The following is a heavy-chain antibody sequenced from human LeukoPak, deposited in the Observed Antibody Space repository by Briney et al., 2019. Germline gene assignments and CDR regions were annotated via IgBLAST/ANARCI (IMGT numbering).Heavy chain of an antibody. CDR2: IYPDDSDT. J-gene: IGHJ4*02. Sequence: GESLKISCKGSGYSFTNYWIAWVRQMPGKGLEWMGIIYPDDSDTTYSPSFQDQATISADKSISTAYLQWSSLKASDTAMYYCARRVRSGYSSSWYFDYWGQGTLLTVSS. V-gene: IGHV5-51*01. CDR1: GYSFTNYW. D-gene: IGHD6-13*01. CDR3: ARRVRSGYSSSWYFDY.